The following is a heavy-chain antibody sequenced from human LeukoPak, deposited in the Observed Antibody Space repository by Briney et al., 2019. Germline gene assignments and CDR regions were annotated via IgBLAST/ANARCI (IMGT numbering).Heavy chain of an antibody. J-gene: IGHJ4*02. CDR3: ARRRDGSGGKDFDY. Sequence: AGSLRLSCAASGLTFSTYAMTWVRQAPGKGLEWVSTIRGSGGTTHYADSVKGRFTISRDNSKNTLYLQMDSLRAEDMALYYCARRRDGSGGKDFDYWGQGTLVTVSS. CDR2: IRGSGGTT. D-gene: IGHD6-19*01. CDR1: GLTFSTYA. V-gene: IGHV3-23*01.